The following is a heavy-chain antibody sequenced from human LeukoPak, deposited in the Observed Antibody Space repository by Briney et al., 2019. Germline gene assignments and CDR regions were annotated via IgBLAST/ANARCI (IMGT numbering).Heavy chain of an antibody. J-gene: IGHJ4*02. CDR1: GGSFSSYY. CDR2: IYSSGSA. V-gene: IGHV4-59*01. Sequence: PSETLSLTCTVSGGSFSSYYWNWIRQPPGKGLEWIGYIYSSGSANYNPSLKSRVTISVDTSKNQFSLKLTSVTAADTAVYFCARDYSSGWGYFDYWGQGTLVTVSS. CDR3: ARDYSSGWGYFDY. D-gene: IGHD6-19*01.